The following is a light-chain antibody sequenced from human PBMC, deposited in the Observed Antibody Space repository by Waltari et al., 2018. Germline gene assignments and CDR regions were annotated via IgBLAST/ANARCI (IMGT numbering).Light chain of an antibody. Sequence: SSDLTQDPSVSVALGQTVRITCQGDSLRRYYPSWYQQKPGQAPILVLYGPGNRPSGIPDRFSGSTSGNTASLTITGARAEDEADYYCHSRETFSTRLFGGGTRLTV. CDR1: SLRRYY. V-gene: IGLV3-19*01. CDR3: HSRETFSTRL. CDR2: GPG. J-gene: IGLJ2*01.